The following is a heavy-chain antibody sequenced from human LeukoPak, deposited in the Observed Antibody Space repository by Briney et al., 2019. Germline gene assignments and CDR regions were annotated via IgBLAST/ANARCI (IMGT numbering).Heavy chain of an antibody. Sequence: PSETLSLTCTVSGGSISSFYWSWIRQPPGKGLEWIGYIYYSESTNYNPSLKSRVTIPVDTAKNQFSLKLRSVTAANTAVYYCSRFEGGYNYGLDYWGQGALVTVSS. CDR2: IYYSEST. CDR1: GGSISSFY. V-gene: IGHV4-59*01. D-gene: IGHD5-18*01. CDR3: SRFEGGYNYGLDY. J-gene: IGHJ4*02.